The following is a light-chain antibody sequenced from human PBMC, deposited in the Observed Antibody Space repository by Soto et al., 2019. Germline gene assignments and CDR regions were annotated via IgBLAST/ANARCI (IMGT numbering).Light chain of an antibody. Sequence: EIVMTQSPATLSVSPGERATLSCRASQSVSSNLAWYKQKPGQAPRLLIYGASTRATGIPARFSGSGSGTEFTLTISSLQSEDFAVYYCQQYNNWPPLFGQGTKVDI. J-gene: IGKJ1*01. V-gene: IGKV3-15*01. CDR1: QSVSSN. CDR3: QQYNNWPPL. CDR2: GAS.